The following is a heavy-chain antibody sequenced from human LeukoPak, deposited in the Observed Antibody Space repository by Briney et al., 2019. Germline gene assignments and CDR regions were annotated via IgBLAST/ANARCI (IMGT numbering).Heavy chain of an antibody. D-gene: IGHD5-12*01. CDR2: LTDSGDAT. J-gene: IGHJ5*02. CDR3: ARGYRHNSSGWLDP. V-gene: IGHV3-23*01. Sequence: GGSLRLSCAVSGFTFSHYAMSWVRQAPGTGLEWVGSLTDSGDATYYAGSVKGRLTISRDNSNTTLYLHISGRRDGDTAVYYCARGYRHNSSGWLDPWGQGTLVTVSS. CDR1: GFTFSHYA.